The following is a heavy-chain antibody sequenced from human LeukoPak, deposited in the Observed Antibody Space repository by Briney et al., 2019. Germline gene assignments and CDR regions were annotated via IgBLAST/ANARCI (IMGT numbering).Heavy chain of an antibody. D-gene: IGHD1-26*01. CDR1: GFTFSSYS. V-gene: IGHV3-21*01. J-gene: IGHJ4*02. Sequence: GGSLRLSCAASGFTFSSYSMNWVRQAPGKGLEWVSSISSSSSYIYYADSVKGRFTISRDNAKNSLYLQMNSLRAEDTAVYYCARGSPAPIVGASEVYWGQGTLVTVSS. CDR2: ISSSSSYI. CDR3: ARGSPAPIVGASEVY.